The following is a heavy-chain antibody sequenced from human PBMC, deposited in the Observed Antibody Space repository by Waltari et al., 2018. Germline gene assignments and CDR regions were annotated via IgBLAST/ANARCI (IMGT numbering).Heavy chain of an antibody. V-gene: IGHV3-23*03. Sequence: EVQLLESGGGLVQPGGSLRLSCAASGFTFRSYAMSWVRQAPGKGLEWVSVIYSVGSTYYADAVKGRFTISRYNSKNTLYLQMNSLRAEDTAVYYCAKLGVGATGGIVDYWCQGTLVTVSS. CDR1: GFTFRSYA. CDR3: AKLGVGATGGIVDY. CDR2: IYSVGST. D-gene: IGHD1-26*01. J-gene: IGHJ4*02.